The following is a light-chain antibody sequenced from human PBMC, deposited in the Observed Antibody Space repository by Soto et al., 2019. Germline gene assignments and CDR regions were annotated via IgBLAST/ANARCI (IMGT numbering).Light chain of an antibody. CDR1: SSDIGSYNH. J-gene: IGLJ1*01. CDR2: AVS. V-gene: IGLV2-14*03. CDR3: ISYTDRQSYL. Sequence: LAQPASVSGSPGQSITISCSGTSSDIGSYNHVAWYQQFPGKSPKLMIYAVSDRPSGVSDRFSGSKSGITASLTISRLQTEDEADYYCISYTDRQSYLFGTGTKVTVL.